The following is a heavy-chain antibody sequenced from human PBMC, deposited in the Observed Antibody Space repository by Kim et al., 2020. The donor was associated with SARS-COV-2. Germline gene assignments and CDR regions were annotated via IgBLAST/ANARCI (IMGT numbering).Heavy chain of an antibody. D-gene: IGHD1-7*01. V-gene: IGHV1-2*06. CDR2: INPNSGGT. J-gene: IGHJ6*02. Sequence: ASVKVSCKASGYTFTGYYMHWVRQAPGQGLEWMGRINPNSGGTNYAQKFQGRVTMTRDTSISTAYMELSRLRSDDTAVYYCARGGRRYNWNYGGNYYYGMDVWGQGTTVTVSS. CDR1: GYTFTGYY. CDR3: ARGGRRYNWNYGGNYYYGMDV.